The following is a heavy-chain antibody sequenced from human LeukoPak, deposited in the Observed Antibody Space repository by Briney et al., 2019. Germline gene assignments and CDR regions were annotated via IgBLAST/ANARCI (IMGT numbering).Heavy chain of an antibody. CDR2: IDPSDSYT. Sequence: GESLKISCKGSGYSFTSYWISWVRRMPGKGLEWMGRIDPSDSYTNYSPSFQGHVTISADKSISTAYLQWSSLKASDTAMYYCARHDYGDHPFDYWGQGTLVTVSS. D-gene: IGHD4-17*01. V-gene: IGHV5-10-1*01. CDR3: ARHDYGDHPFDY. J-gene: IGHJ4*02. CDR1: GYSFTSYW.